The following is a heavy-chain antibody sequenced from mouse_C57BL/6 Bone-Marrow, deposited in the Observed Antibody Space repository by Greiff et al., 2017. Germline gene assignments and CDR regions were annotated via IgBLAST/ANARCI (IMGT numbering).Heavy chain of an antibody. J-gene: IGHJ4*01. CDR1: GYTFTSYW. CDR2: IHPNSGST. D-gene: IGHD1-1*01. Sequence: QVQLKQPGAELVKPGASVKLSCKASGYTFTSYWMHWVKQRPGQGLEWIGMIHPNSGSTNYNEKFKSKATLTVDKSSSTAYMQLSSLTSEDSAVLYCARSCMYYYGSSSDYYAMDYWGQGTSATGSS. CDR3: ARSCMYYYGSSSDYYAMDY. V-gene: IGHV1-64*01.